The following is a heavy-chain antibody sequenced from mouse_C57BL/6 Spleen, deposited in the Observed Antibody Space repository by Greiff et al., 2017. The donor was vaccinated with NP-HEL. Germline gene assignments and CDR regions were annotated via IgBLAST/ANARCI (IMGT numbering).Heavy chain of an antibody. Sequence: QVQLQQPGAELVKPGASVKLSCKASGYTFTSYWMQWVKQRPGQGLEWIGEIDPSDSYTNYNQKFKGKATLTVDTSSSTAYMQLSSLTSEDSAVYYCARYGSNSFFDYWGQGTTLTVSS. CDR3: ARYGSNSFFDY. J-gene: IGHJ2*01. D-gene: IGHD1-1*01. V-gene: IGHV1-50*01. CDR1: GYTFTSYW. CDR2: IDPSDSYT.